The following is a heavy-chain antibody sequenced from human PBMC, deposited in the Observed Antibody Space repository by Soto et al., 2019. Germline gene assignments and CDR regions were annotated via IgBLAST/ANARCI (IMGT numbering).Heavy chain of an antibody. J-gene: IGHJ4*02. V-gene: IGHV4-34*01. CDR1: GGSFNGYS. CDR3: ARVDDY. Sequence: QVQLQQWGAGLLKPSETLSLTCAVYGGSFNGYSWSWIRQSPGKGLEWIGQINHSGSTNYIPSLMSRVTISMDTSKNQFSLKLSSVTAAGTPVYYGARVDDYWGQGTLGTVSS. CDR2: INHSGST.